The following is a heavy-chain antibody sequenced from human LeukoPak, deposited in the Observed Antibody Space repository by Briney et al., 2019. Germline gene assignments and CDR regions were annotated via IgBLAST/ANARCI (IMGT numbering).Heavy chain of an antibody. CDR3: ARIVVVVSTNWYFDL. V-gene: IGHV5-51*01. Sequence: GESLKISCKGSGYSFTNYWIGWVRQMSGRGLEWMGIIHPGDSDTRYSPSFQGQATISVDKSISTAYLQWSSLKASDTAMYYCARIVVVVSTNWYFDLWGRGTLITVSS. CDR2: IHPGDSDT. CDR1: GYSFTNYW. D-gene: IGHD2-15*01. J-gene: IGHJ2*01.